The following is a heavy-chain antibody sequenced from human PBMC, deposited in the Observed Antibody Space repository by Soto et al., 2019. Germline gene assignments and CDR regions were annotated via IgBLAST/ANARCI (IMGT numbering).Heavy chain of an antibody. CDR3: AKDMRADGVWDFDY. Sequence: VQLLESGGGLAQPGGPLRLSCAASGFTFSTYTMSWVRQAPGRGPEWGAGVSQDGTAHYADSVKGRFTISRDNSSATVYLQMITLRGEEAYVYYCAKDMRADGVWDFDYWGKGTLVTVSS. V-gene: IGHV3-23*01. CDR2: VSQDGTA. D-gene: IGHD4-17*01. CDR1: GFTFSTYT. J-gene: IGHJ4*02.